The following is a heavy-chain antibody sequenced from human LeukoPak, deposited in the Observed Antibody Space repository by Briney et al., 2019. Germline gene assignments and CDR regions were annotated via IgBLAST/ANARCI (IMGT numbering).Heavy chain of an antibody. Sequence: TSSETLSLTCTVSGGSISSYYWSWIRQPPGKGLEWIGYIYYSGSTNYNPSLKSRVTISVDTSKNQFSLKLSSVTAADTAVYYCARDKVVVVPAARYYYYYGMDVWGQGTTITVSS. V-gene: IGHV4-59*12. CDR2: IYYSGST. CDR1: GGSISSYY. CDR3: ARDKVVVVPAARYYYYYGMDV. J-gene: IGHJ6*02. D-gene: IGHD2-2*01.